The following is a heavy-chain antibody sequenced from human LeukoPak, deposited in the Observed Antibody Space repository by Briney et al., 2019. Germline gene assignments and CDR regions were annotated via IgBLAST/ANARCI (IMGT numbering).Heavy chain of an antibody. J-gene: IGHJ6*03. D-gene: IGHD5-18*01. CDR1: GFTFSSSA. CDR2: VSGSGGST. CDR3: ARASRFGYSYGPREYFYYMDV. V-gene: IGHV3-23*01. Sequence: GGTLRLSCTASGFTFSSSAMDWVRQAPGKGLEWVSAVSGSGGSTYYADSVKGRFTISRDNSKNTLYLQMNTLRAEDTAVYYCARASRFGYSYGPREYFYYMDVWGKGTTVTISS.